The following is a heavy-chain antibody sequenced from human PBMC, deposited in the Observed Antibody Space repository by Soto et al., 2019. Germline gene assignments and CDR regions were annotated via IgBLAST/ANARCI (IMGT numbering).Heavy chain of an antibody. CDR3: XXXXXXXSMDV. V-gene: IGHV3-23*01. CDR1: GFTVDNYG. J-gene: IGHJ6*02. CDR2: FSDSSDNT. Sequence: EVQVLESGGDLVQPGGSLRLSCAASGFTVDNYGMSWVRQAPGKGLQWVLGFSDSSDNTYYADSVRGRFTISRDNSKNKVFLQMNSLRPEDTAXYHXXXXXXXXSMDVWGQGTTVTVSS.